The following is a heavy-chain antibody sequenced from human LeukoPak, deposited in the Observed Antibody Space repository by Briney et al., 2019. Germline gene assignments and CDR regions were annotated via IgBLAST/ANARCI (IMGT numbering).Heavy chain of an antibody. D-gene: IGHD5-18*01. CDR2: IYYSGST. CDR1: GGSISSYY. V-gene: IGHV4-59*01. J-gene: IGHJ5*02. CDR3: ARDATGIQLFSWFDP. Sequence: SETLSLTCTASGGSISSYYWSWIRQPPGKGLEWIGYIYYSGSTNYNPSLKSRVTISVDTSKNQFSLKLSSVTAADTAVYYCARDATGIQLFSWFDPWGQGTLVTVSS.